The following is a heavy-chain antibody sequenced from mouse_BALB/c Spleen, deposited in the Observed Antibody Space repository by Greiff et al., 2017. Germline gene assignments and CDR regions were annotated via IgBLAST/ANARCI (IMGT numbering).Heavy chain of an antibody. CDR3: ARRGYGSSYWYFDV. D-gene: IGHD1-1*01. J-gene: IGHJ1*01. Sequence: VHLVESGAELARPGASVKMSCKASGYTFTSYTMHWVKQRPGQGLEWIGYINPSSGYTNYNQKFKDKATLTADKSSSTAYMQLSSLTSEDSAVYYCARRGYGSSYWYFDVWGAGTTVTVSS. V-gene: IGHV1-4*01. CDR1: GYTFTSYT. CDR2: INPSSGYT.